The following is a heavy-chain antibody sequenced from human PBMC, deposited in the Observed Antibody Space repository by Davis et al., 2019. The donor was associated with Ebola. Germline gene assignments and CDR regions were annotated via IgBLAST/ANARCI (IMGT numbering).Heavy chain of an antibody. CDR2: ISGSGDST. J-gene: IGHJ4*02. D-gene: IGHD3-22*01. CDR3: AKGDRTPLYYDTSDDY. Sequence: GESLKISCAASGFTFSSYAMNWVRQAPGMGLEWVSSISGSGDSTSYADSVKGRFTMSRDNSGSTLYLQMNSLRVEDTAIYYCAKGDRTPLYYDTSDDYWGQGTLVTVSS. V-gene: IGHV3-23*01. CDR1: GFTFSSYA.